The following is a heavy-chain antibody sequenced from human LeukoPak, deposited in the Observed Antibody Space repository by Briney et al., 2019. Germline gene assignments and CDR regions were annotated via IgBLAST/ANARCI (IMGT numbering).Heavy chain of an antibody. D-gene: IGHD3-22*01. Sequence: SETLSLTCTVSGGSISSSSYYWGWIRQPPGKGLEWIGRIYFSGTTYYNPSLKSRVTMSIDTSKNQFSLKLSSVTAADTAVYYCARPYYYDSSGAGGRFDPWGQGTLVTVSS. CDR1: GGSISSSSYY. CDR3: ARPYYYDSSGAGGRFDP. CDR2: IYFSGTT. J-gene: IGHJ5*02. V-gene: IGHV4-39*07.